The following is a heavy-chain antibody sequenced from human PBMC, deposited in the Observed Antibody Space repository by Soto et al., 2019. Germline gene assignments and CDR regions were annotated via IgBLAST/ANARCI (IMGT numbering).Heavy chain of an antibody. CDR1: GGTFSSYT. CDR3: ARGGATLPYSGMDV. CDR2: IIPILGIA. Sequence: ASVKVSCKASGGTFSSYTISWVRQAPGQGLEWMGRIIPILGIANYAQKFQGRVTITADKSTSTDYMELSSLRAEDTAVYYCARGGATLPYSGMDVWGQGTTVTVSS. V-gene: IGHV1-69*02. J-gene: IGHJ6*02. D-gene: IGHD1-26*01.